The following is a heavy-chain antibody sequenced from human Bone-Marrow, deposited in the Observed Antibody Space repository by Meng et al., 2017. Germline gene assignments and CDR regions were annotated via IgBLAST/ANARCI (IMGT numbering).Heavy chain of an antibody. CDR1: GFTFSSYA. CDR2: ISGSGGST. D-gene: IGHD3-9*01. CDR3: AKEYYDIVTGYSVSGYDY. J-gene: IGHJ4*02. V-gene: IGHV3-23*01. Sequence: GESLKISCAASGFTFSSYAMSWVRQAPGKGLEWVSAISGSGGSTYYADSVKGRFTISRDNSKNTLYLQMNSLRAEDTAVYYCAKEYYDIVTGYSVSGYDYWGQGTLVTVSS.